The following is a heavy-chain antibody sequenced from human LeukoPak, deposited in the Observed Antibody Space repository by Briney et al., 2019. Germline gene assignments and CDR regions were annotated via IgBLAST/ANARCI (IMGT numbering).Heavy chain of an antibody. CDR2: ISSNGGST. CDR3: ARDRSDAFDI. CDR1: GFTFSSYA. Sequence: GGSLRLSCAASGFTFSSYAMSWVRQAPGKGLEWVSAISSNGGSTYYANSVKGRFTISRDNSKNTLYLQMGSLRAEDMAVYYCARDRSDAFDIWGQGTMVTVSS. V-gene: IGHV3-64*01. J-gene: IGHJ3*02.